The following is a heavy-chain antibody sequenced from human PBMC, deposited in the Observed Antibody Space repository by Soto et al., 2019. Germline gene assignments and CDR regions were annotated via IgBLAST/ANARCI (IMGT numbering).Heavy chain of an antibody. D-gene: IGHD2-15*01. J-gene: IGHJ3*02. CDR1: GYTFTGYY. CDR3: ALECYGHHLDALAI. CDR2: INPNSGGT. V-gene: IGHV1-2*04. Sequence: GASVKVSCKASGYTFTGYYMHWVRQAPGQGLEWMGWINPNSGGTNYAQKFQGWVTMTRDTSMSTVYMELSSLRFEDTAVYYCALECYGHHLDALAIWTRRTMVTVSS.